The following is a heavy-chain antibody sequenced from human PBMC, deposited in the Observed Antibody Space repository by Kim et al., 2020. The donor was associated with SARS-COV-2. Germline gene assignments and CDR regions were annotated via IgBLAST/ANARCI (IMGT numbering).Heavy chain of an antibody. CDR3: ARQFGS. Sequence: YVDSVKGRFTISRDNAKNSIYLQMNSPGGEDTAISYCARQFGSWGQGTLVTVSS. J-gene: IGHJ5*02. V-gene: IGHV3-7*04. D-gene: IGHD3-16*01.